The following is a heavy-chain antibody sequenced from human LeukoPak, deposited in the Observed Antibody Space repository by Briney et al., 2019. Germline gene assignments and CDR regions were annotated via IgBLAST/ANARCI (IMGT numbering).Heavy chain of an antibody. J-gene: IGHJ4*02. V-gene: IGHV1-18*01. Sequence: ASVRVSCKASGYTFSIYGFSWVRQAPGQGLEWMGWISAYNGNTNYAQKFQGRVTMTTDTSTSTAHMELRSLRSDDTAVYYCASRGYGSGSYYGSDYWGQGTLVTVSS. CDR2: ISAYNGNT. CDR3: ASRGYGSGSYYGSDY. D-gene: IGHD3-10*01. CDR1: GYTFSIYG.